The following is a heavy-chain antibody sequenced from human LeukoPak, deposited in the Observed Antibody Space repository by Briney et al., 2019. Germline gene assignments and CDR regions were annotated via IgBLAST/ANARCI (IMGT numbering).Heavy chain of an antibody. CDR2: IYSGGST. V-gene: IGHV3-53*01. D-gene: IGHD3-10*01. CDR3: ARDFHYGSGSNYYYYMDV. CDR1: GFTVSSNY. J-gene: IGHJ6*03. Sequence: SGGSLRRSCAASGFTVSSNYMSWVRQAPGKGLEWVSVIYSGGSTYYADSVKGRFTISRDNSKNTLYLQMNSLRAEDTAVYYCARDFHYGSGSNYYYYMDVWGKGTTVTVSS.